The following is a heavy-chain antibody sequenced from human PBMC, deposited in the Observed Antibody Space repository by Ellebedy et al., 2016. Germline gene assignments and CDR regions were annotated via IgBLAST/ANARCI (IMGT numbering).Heavy chain of an antibody. Sequence: ASVKVSCXASGYTFTGYYMHWVRQAPGQGLEWMGWINPNSGGTNYAQKFQGRVTMTRDTSISTAYMELSRLRSDDTAVYYCAREGYCSSTSCYNPWGQGTLVTVSS. CDR1: GYTFTGYY. D-gene: IGHD2-2*02. CDR2: INPNSGGT. V-gene: IGHV1-2*02. J-gene: IGHJ5*02. CDR3: AREGYCSSTSCYNP.